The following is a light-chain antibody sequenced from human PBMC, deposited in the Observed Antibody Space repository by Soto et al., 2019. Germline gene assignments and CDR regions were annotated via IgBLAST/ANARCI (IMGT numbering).Light chain of an antibody. J-gene: IGLJ2*01. CDR2: LNSDGSH. CDR1: SGHSSFA. Sequence: QLVLTQSPSASASLGASVKLTCTLSSGHSSFAIAWHQQQPEKGPRYLMKLNSDGSHSKGDGIPDRFSGSSSGAERYLTISSLQSEDEADYYCQTWGTGIVFGGVTK. V-gene: IGLV4-69*01. CDR3: QTWGTGIV.